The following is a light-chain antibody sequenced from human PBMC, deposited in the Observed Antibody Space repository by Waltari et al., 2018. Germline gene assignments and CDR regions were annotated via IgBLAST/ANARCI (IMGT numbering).Light chain of an antibody. Sequence: EFVLTQSPGTLSLSPGGSATLSCRASQSVTSSHLPWYQQKPGQAPRLLIYGASSRATAIPDRFSGSGSGTDFTLTISRLEAEDFAVYYCQQYGSSPRTFGQGTKVEIK. CDR2: GAS. CDR3: QQYGSSPRT. J-gene: IGKJ1*01. CDR1: QSVTSSH. V-gene: IGKV3-20*01.